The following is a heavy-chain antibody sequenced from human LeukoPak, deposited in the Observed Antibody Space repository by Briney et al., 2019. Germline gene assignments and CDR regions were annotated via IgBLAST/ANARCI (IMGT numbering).Heavy chain of an antibody. Sequence: PSETLSLTCTVSGGSISSYYWSWIRQPPGKGLEWIGYIYYSGSTKYNPSLRSRVTISADTSKNQFSLKLSSVTAADTAVYYCARHLRGGQQLSGFDYWGQGTPVTVSS. CDR2: IYYSGST. V-gene: IGHV4-59*08. D-gene: IGHD6-13*01. CDR1: GGSISSYY. CDR3: ARHLRGGQQLSGFDY. J-gene: IGHJ4*02.